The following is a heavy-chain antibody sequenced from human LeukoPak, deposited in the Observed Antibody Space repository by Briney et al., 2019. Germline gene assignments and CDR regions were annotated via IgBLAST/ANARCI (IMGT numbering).Heavy chain of an antibody. V-gene: IGHV3-7*01. D-gene: IGHD6-19*01. J-gene: IGHJ6*03. CDR1: GFTFSSYW. CDR3: ARVPRIGVAGPPYYYYYMDV. Sequence: GGSLRLSCAASGFTFSSYWMSWVRQAPGKGLEWVANIKQDGSEKYYVDSVKGRFTISRDNAKNSLYLQMNSLRAEDTAVYYCARVPRIGVAGPPYYYYYMDVWGKGTTVTVSS. CDR2: IKQDGSEK.